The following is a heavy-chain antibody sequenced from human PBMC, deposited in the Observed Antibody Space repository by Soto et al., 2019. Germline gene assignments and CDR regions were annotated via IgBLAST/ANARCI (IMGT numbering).Heavy chain of an antibody. D-gene: IGHD3-3*01. CDR2: IYHTGTT. CDR1: GDSIIGIYH. CDR3: ARTPDHLEWMILAY. V-gene: IGHV4-38-2*01. Sequence: SETLSLTCAVSGDSIIGIYHWAWIRQSPGRGLEWIASIYHTGTTYYTPSLESRVTISVDTSKNQFSLRLSSVTAADTAVYYCARTPDHLEWMILAYWGQGTLVTVSA. J-gene: IGHJ4*02.